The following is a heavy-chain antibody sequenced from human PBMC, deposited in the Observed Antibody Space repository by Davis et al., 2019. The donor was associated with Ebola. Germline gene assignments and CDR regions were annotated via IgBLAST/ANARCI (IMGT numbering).Heavy chain of an antibody. Sequence: GGSLRLSCAASGFTFSDYYMSWIRQAPGKGLEWVSYISSSSSYTNYADSVKGRFTISRDNAKNSLYLQMNSLRDEDTAVYYCARVDVLLWFGEFLALDYWGQGTLVTVSS. CDR2: ISSSSSYT. V-gene: IGHV3-11*06. CDR3: ARVDVLLWFGEFLALDY. CDR1: GFTFSDYY. J-gene: IGHJ4*02. D-gene: IGHD3-10*01.